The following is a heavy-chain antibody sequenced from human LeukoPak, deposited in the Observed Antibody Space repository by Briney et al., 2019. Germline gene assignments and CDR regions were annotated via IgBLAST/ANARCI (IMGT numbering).Heavy chain of an antibody. Sequence: ASVKVSCKASRYTFTSYGISWVRQAPGQGLEWMGWIRASNGNTSYAQKLQGRVTMTTDTSTSTAYMELRSLRSDDTAVYYCARGDYYGSGSYSAGELRGSFAWGQGTLVTVSS. CDR1: RYTFTSYG. D-gene: IGHD3-10*01. V-gene: IGHV1-18*01. J-gene: IGHJ4*02. CDR3: ARGDYYGSGSYSAGELRGSFA. CDR2: IRASNGNT.